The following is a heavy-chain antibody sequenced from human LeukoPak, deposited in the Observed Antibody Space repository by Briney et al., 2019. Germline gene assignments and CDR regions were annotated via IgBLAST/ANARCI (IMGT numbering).Heavy chain of an antibody. J-gene: IGHJ4*02. CDR1: GFTFSSYA. V-gene: IGHV3-30-3*01. Sequence: GGSLRLSCAASGFTFSSYAMHWVRQAPGKGLEWVAVISYDGSNKYYADSVKGRFTISRDNSKNTLYLQMNSLRSEDTAVYYCAAHDYWGQGTLVTVSS. CDR2: ISYDGSNK. CDR3: AAHDY.